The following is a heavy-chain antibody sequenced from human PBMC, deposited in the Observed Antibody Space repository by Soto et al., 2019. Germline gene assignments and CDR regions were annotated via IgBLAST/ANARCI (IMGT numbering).Heavy chain of an antibody. V-gene: IGHV4-34*01. Sequence: QVQLQQWGAGLLKPSETLSLTCAVYGGSFSGYYWSWIRQPPGKGLEWIGEINHSGSTNYNPSLKSRVTISVDTSKNQCSLKLSSVTAADTAVYYCARLGNPLGELYFGYWGQGTLVTVSS. J-gene: IGHJ4*02. CDR1: GGSFSGYY. D-gene: IGHD3-16*01. CDR2: INHSGST. CDR3: ARLGNPLGELYFGY.